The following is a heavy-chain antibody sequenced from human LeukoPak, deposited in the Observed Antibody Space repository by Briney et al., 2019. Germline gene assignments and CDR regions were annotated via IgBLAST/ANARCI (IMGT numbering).Heavy chain of an antibody. J-gene: IGHJ3*02. Sequence: PSETLSLTCTVSGGSVSSGRYYWSWLRRPPGKGLEWIGYLYYSGSTGYNPSLRSRVTMSVDTSNNHFFLKLSSVTGADTAVYYCARESSNRDAFDIWGQGTMVTVSS. D-gene: IGHD6-13*01. CDR3: ARESSNRDAFDI. CDR1: GGSVSSGRYY. V-gene: IGHV4-61*01. CDR2: LYYSGST.